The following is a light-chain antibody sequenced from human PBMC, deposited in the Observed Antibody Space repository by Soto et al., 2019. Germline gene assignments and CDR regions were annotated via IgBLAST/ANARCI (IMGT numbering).Light chain of an antibody. J-gene: IGKJ1*01. CDR1: QSVSSSY. Sequence: EIVFTQSPGTLSLNPGEKATLSCRASQSVSSSYLAWYQQKPGQAPRLLIYGASSRATGIPDRFSGSGSGTDFTLTVSRLEPEDFAVYYCQQFGSSSWTFGQGTKVDIK. CDR3: QQFGSSSWT. CDR2: GAS. V-gene: IGKV3-20*01.